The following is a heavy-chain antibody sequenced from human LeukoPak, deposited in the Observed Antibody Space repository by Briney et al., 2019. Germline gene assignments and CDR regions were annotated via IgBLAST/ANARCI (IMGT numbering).Heavy chain of an antibody. CDR2: IHYSGTI. Sequence: PSETLSLTCTVSGGSISGSHWNWIRQPPGKGLEWIGSIHYSGTIYYNPSLKSRVTISVDTSKNQFSLKLTSVTAADTAVYYCARTFCTNGFCYFFYWGQGTLVTVSS. CDR3: ARTFCTNGFCYFFY. V-gene: IGHV4-59*05. CDR1: GGSISGSH. J-gene: IGHJ4*02. D-gene: IGHD2-8*01.